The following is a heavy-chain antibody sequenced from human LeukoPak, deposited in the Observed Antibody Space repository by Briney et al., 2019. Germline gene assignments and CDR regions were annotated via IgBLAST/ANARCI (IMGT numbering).Heavy chain of an antibody. CDR2: ISGSGDNT. D-gene: IGHD3-10*01. J-gene: IGHJ4*02. CDR3: AKASVWTMVRVVSYFDD. CDR1: GFTFSTYG. Sequence: GGSLRLSCAASGFTFSTYGMTWVRQAPGKGLEWVSGISGSGDNTWYADSVKGRFTISRDNSKKTLYLQMHSLRAEDTAVYYCAKASVWTMVRVVSYFDDWGQGIQVTVSS. V-gene: IGHV3-23*01.